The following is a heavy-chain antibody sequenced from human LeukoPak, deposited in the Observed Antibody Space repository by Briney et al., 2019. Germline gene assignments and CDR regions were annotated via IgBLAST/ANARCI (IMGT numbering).Heavy chain of an antibody. CDR1: GFTFSSSA. CDR3: AKGVNHDSSGYLAFAY. J-gene: IGHJ4*02. V-gene: IGHV3-23*01. Sequence: GGSLRLSCAACGFTFSSSAMRWVRQAPGKGLEWVSAISSSGGNTHYADSVKGRFTVSRDNSKNTVFLQMSSLRAEDTAVYYCAKGVNHDSSGYLAFAYWGQGTLVTVSA. CDR2: ISSSGGNT. D-gene: IGHD3-22*01.